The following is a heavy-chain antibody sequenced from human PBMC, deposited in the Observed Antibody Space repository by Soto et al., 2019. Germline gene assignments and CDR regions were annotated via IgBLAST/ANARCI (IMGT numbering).Heavy chain of an antibody. J-gene: IGHJ4*02. CDR3: ARTLRENYYGSGAHFDY. D-gene: IGHD3-10*01. CDR2: IYPGDSDT. Sequence: ESLKISCKGSGYSFTSYWIGWVRQMPGKGLEWMGIIYPGDSDTRYSPSFQGQVTISADKSISTAYLQWSSLKASDTAMYYCARTLRENYYGSGAHFDYWGQGTLVTVSS. CDR1: GYSFTSYW. V-gene: IGHV5-51*01.